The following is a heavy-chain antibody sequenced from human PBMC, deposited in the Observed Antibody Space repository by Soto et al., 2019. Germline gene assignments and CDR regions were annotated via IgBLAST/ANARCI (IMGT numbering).Heavy chain of an antibody. CDR1: GFTVSSNY. V-gene: IGHV3-66*01. CDR2: IYSGGST. CDR3: ARERPDSSGWDHDY. J-gene: IGHJ4*02. Sequence: EVQLVESGGGLVQPGGSLRLSCAASGFTVSSNYMSWVRQAPGKGLEWVSVIYSGGSTYYADSVKGRFTISRDNSKNRLYLQMNSLRAEDTAVYYCARERPDSSGWDHDYWGQGTLVTVSS. D-gene: IGHD6-19*01.